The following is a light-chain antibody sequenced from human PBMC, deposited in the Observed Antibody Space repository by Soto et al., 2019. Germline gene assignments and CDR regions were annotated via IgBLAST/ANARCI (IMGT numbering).Light chain of an antibody. CDR3: QQFGSSIPHT. J-gene: IGKJ2*01. Sequence: ELVMTQSPATLSVSPGERATLSCRASQSFSSNVAWYQQKPGQAPRLLIYGTSTRVTGIPARFSGSGSGTEFTLTISSLQSEDFGVYYCQQFGSSIPHTFGQGTKLEIK. CDR2: GTS. CDR1: QSFSSN. V-gene: IGKV3-15*01.